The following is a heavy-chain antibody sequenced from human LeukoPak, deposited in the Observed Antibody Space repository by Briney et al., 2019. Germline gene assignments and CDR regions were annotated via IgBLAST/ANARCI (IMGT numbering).Heavy chain of an antibody. CDR1: GYSFTSYW. Sequence: GESLKISCKGSGYSFTSYWIGWVRQMPGKGLEWMGIIYPGDSDIRYSPSFQGQVTISVDKSISTAYLQWSSLKASDTAMYYCARHNYDFWSGYYTGWYFDYWGQGPLVTVSS. V-gene: IGHV5-51*01. J-gene: IGHJ4*02. D-gene: IGHD3-3*01. CDR3: ARHNYDFWSGYYTGWYFDY. CDR2: IYPGDSDI.